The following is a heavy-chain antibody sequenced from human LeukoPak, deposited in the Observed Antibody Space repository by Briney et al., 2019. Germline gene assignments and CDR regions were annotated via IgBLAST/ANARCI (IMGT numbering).Heavy chain of an antibody. CDR3: ARQGYVTSSGGWFDP. D-gene: IGHD2-2*01. J-gene: IGHJ5*02. Sequence: GESLKISCKGSGYSFNTYWIGWVRQMPGKGLEWMGIIYPGDSDTRYSPSFQGQVTISADKSISTAYLQWSSLKASDTAMYYCARQGYVTSSGGWFDPWGQGTLVTASS. CDR1: GYSFNTYW. V-gene: IGHV5-51*01. CDR2: IYPGDSDT.